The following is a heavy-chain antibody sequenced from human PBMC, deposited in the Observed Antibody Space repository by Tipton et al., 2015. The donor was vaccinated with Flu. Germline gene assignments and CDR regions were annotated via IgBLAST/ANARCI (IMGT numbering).Heavy chain of an antibody. CDR2: ISAYNGNT. Sequence: QSGPEVKKPGASVKVSCKASGYTFTSYGISWVRQAPGQGLEWMGWISAYNGNTNYAQKLQGGVTMTTDTSTSTAYMELRSLRSDDTAVYYCARDEYCSGGSCYRRAFDIWGQGTMVTVSS. D-gene: IGHD2-15*01. CDR3: ARDEYCSGGSCYRRAFDI. CDR1: GYTFTSYG. V-gene: IGHV1-18*01. J-gene: IGHJ3*02.